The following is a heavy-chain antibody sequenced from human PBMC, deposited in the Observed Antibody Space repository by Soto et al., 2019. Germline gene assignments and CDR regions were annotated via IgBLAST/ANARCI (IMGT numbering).Heavy chain of an antibody. Sequence: SETLSLTCTVSGGSMSNGYYCWSWVRQNPGKGLEWIGHIYHSGRTYYNPSLKSRVGILVDTSKNQFSLNLNSVTAADTAVYYCARWVEVSLDYFDSWGQGTPVTVSS. CDR1: GGSMSNGYYC. J-gene: IGHJ4*02. CDR3: ARWVEVSLDYFDS. V-gene: IGHV4-31*03. D-gene: IGHD1-20*01. CDR2: IYHSGRT.